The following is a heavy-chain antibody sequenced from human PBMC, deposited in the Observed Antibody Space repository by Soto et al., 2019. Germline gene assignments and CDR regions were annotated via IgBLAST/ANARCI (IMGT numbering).Heavy chain of an antibody. V-gene: IGHV1-69*06. Sequence: ASVKVSCKASGGTFSSYAISWVRQAPGQGLGWMGGIIPIFGTANYAQKFQGRVTITADKSTSTAYMELSSLRSEDTAVYYCASKTIEGGLRFLEWSPPYYYYGMDVWGQGTTVTVSS. CDR1: GGTFSSYA. CDR2: IIPIFGTA. CDR3: ASKTIEGGLRFLEWSPPYYYYGMDV. D-gene: IGHD3-3*01. J-gene: IGHJ6*02.